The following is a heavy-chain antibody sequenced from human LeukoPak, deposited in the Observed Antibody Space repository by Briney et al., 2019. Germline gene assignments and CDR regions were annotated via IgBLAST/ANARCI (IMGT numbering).Heavy chain of an antibody. CDR3: AKDLVGSTSYINPN. V-gene: IGHV3-30*18. CDR1: GFTFSSYG. D-gene: IGHD2-2*01. Sequence: GRSLRLSCAASGFTFSSYGMHWVRQAPGKGLEWVAVISYDGSNKYYADSVKGRFTISRDNSKNTLYLQMNSLRAEDTAVYYCAKDLVGSTSYINPNWGQGTLVTVSS. CDR2: ISYDGSNK. J-gene: IGHJ4*02.